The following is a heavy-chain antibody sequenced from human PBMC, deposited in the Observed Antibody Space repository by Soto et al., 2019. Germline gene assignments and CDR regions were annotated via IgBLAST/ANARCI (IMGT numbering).Heavy chain of an antibody. J-gene: IGHJ4*02. CDR3: ARSGHSLGGVM. CDR2: IYSTGRA. D-gene: IGHD3-16*01. V-gene: IGHV4-4*08. Sequence: PSETLSLTFTVSGASMSNYYGSWIRQSPGKGLEYIGYIYSTGRADYNPSLKSRVTLSVDTSSNRFSLRLSSVTVADTAMYYCARSGHSLGGVMWGQGTLVTVSS. CDR1: GASMSNYY.